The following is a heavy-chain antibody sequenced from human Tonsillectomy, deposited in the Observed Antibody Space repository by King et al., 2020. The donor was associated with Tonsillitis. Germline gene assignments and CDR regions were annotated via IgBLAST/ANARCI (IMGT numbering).Heavy chain of an antibody. CDR3: ARGGYCSGGSCYVGPWFDP. CDR1: GGSISSYY. Sequence: VQLQESGPGLVKPSETLSLTCTVSGGSISSYYWSWIRQPAGKGLEWIGRMYTSGSTNYNPSLKSRVTMSVDMSKNQFSLKLSSVTAADTAVYYCARGGYCSGGSCYVGPWFDPWGQGTLVSVSS. CDR2: MYTSGST. V-gene: IGHV4-4*07. J-gene: IGHJ5*02. D-gene: IGHD2-15*01.